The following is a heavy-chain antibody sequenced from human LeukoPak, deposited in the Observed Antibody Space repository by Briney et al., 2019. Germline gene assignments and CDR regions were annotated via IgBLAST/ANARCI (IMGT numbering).Heavy chain of an antibody. D-gene: IGHD2-2*01. CDR2: INWNSGTI. CDR3: AKDRRTSCLDY. J-gene: IGHJ4*02. CDR1: EFSFDDYA. V-gene: IGHV3-9*01. Sequence: GGSLRLSCAGSEFSFDDYAMHWVRQAPGKGLEWVSGINWNSGTIGYADSVKGRFTISRDNAKNSLYLQMNSLRAEDTAVYYCAKDRRTSCLDYWGQGTLVTVSS.